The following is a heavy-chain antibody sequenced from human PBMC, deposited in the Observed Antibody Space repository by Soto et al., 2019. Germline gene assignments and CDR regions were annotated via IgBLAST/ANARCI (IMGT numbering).Heavy chain of an antibody. V-gene: IGHV3-15*01. D-gene: IGHD1-26*01. J-gene: IGHJ4*02. CDR3: ATEGGYPGSNFYGAY. CDR2: IKGSHAGGTT. CDR1: GFTFTKAY. Sequence: EVQLEESGGGLVEPGGSIRLSCVASGFTFTKAYMTWVRHAPGKGLEWVGRIKGSHAGGTTDYATSVKGRFTISRDDSKNTLYLQMTSLKTEDTSVHYCATEGGYPGSNFYGAYWGQGTLVTVSS.